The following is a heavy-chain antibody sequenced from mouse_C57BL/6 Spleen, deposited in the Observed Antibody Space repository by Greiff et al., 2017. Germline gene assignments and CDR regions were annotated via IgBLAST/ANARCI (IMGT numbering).Heavy chain of an antibody. CDR2: INYDGSST. D-gene: IGHD3-3*01. Sequence: EVKLMESEGGLVQPGSSMKLSCTASGFTFSDYYMAWVRQVPEKGLEWVANINYDGSSTYYLDSLKSRFIISRDNAKNILYLQMSSLKSEDTATYYCARVGYYFGYWGQGTTLTVSS. J-gene: IGHJ2*01. CDR1: GFTFSDYY. CDR3: ARVGYYFGY. V-gene: IGHV5-16*01.